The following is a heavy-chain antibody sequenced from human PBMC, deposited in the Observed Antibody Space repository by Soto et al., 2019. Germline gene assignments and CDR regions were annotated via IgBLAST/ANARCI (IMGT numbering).Heavy chain of an antibody. CDR2: INHSGST. CDR1: GGSFSGYY. CDR3: ARAFTTRDFDY. J-gene: IGHJ4*02. D-gene: IGHD3-22*01. V-gene: IGHV4-34*01. Sequence: SETLSLTCAVYGGSFSGYYWSWIRQPPGKGLEWIGEINHSGSTNYNPSLKSRVTISVDTSKNQFSLKLSSVTAADTAVYYCARAFTTRDFDYWGQGTLVPVSS.